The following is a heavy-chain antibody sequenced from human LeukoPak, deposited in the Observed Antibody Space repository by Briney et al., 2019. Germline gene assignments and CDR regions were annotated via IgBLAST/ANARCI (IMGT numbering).Heavy chain of an antibody. CDR1: GITLSNYG. J-gene: IGHJ4*02. V-gene: IGHV3-23*01. Sequence: QPGGSLRLSCAVSGITLSNYGMSWVRQAPGKGLEWVAGICGSGGTTSYADSVKGRFTISRDNPQNTLYLQMNSLRAEDTAVYFCAKRGVVIRVILVGFHKEAYYFDSWGQGALVTVSS. CDR3: AKRGVVIRVILVGFHKEAYYFDS. CDR2: ICGSGGTT. D-gene: IGHD3-22*01.